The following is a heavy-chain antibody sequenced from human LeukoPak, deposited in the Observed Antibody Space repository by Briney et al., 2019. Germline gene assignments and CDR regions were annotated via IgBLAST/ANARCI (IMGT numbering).Heavy chain of an antibody. CDR2: IIPIYGTA. CDR1: GGTFGNYA. D-gene: IGHD2-15*01. V-gene: IGHV1-69*05. CDR3: ARECSGGGCFGAFDL. Sequence: SVKVSCKASGGTFGNYALSWVRQAPGQGLEWMGGIIPIYGTANHAQKFQGRVTISTDESTSTLYMELSSLRSEDTAMYYCARECSGGGCFGAFDLWGRGTLITVSP. J-gene: IGHJ2*01.